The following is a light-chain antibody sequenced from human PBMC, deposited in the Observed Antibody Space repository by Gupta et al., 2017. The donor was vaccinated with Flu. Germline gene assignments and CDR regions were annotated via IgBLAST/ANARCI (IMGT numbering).Light chain of an antibody. J-gene: IGLJ2*01. CDR2: DVS. CDR1: SSDIGKYNH. CDR3: SSYTLSSNIVL. V-gene: IGLV2-14*03. Sequence: QSALTQPASVSASPGQSITISCTGTSSDIGKYNHVSWYQQCPGKAPKRSIYDVSKRPSGVSNRFSAAKSGNTASLAISGRQAEDEADDYCSSYTLSSNIVLFGGGTKLTVL.